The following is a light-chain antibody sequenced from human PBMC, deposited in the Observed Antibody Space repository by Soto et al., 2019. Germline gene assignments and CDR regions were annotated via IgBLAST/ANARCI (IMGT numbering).Light chain of an antibody. CDR3: QHRGRWPRT. V-gene: IGKV3-11*01. CDR1: QSVNDY. J-gene: IGKJ2*01. CDR2: GAS. Sequence: EIVLTQSPATLSLSPGERATLSCRASQSVNDYLAWYQQKPGQAPRLLIYGASNRATGIPVRFSGSGSGTDFPLTISSLEPEDFAVYYGQHRGRWPRTFGQGTKLEIK.